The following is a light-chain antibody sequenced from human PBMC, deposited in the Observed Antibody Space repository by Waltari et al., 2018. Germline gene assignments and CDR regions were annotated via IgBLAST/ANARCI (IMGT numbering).Light chain of an antibody. CDR3: SSRDSSASHVL. V-gene: IGLV3-19*01. J-gene: IGLJ2*01. CDR1: SLRTSY. CDR2: GKN. Sequence: SSELTQDPAVSVALGQTVPIPCQGASLRTSYASWYQQKSGQAPILVLFGKNKRPSGIPDRFSGYNSETTTSLTITGAQAEDEADYYCSSRDSSASHVLFAGGTKLTVL.